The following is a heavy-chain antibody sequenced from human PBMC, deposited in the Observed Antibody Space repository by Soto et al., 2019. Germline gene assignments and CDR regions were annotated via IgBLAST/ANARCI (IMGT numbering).Heavy chain of an antibody. CDR3: AREIRRVLEI. CDR2: IFFSGGT. Sequence: QVQLHESGPGLVKPSQTLSLTCTVSGGSITRGGYNWSWIRQPPGRGLEWIGNIFFSGGTDYNPSLMSRATMSIDTSKNQFYLKVTSVTAADTAVYYCAREIRRVLEIWGQGILVTVSS. V-gene: IGHV4-31*03. J-gene: IGHJ4*02. CDR1: GGSITRGGYN.